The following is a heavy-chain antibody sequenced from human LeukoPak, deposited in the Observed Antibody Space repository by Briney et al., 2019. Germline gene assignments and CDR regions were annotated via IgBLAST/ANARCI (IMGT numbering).Heavy chain of an antibody. CDR3: ARGGYYDSSGPTTFDY. J-gene: IGHJ4*02. CDR2: IYYSGST. CDR1: GGSISSGDYY. Sequence: SETLSLTCTVSGGSISSGDYYWSWIRQPPGKGLEWIGYIYYSGSTYYNPSLKSRVTISVDTSKNQFSLKLSSVTAADTAVYYCARGGYYDSSGPTTFDYWGQGTLVTVSS. V-gene: IGHV4-30-4*02. D-gene: IGHD3-22*01.